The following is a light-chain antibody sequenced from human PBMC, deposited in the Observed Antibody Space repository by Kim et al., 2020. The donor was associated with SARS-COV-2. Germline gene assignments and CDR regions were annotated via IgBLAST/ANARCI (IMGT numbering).Light chain of an antibody. CDR2: GAS. CDR3: LQHSTYPIT. J-gene: IGKJ5*01. Sequence: ATCGGKVHLPCRGSPDIRNDLGWYQQNPGRAPKRLIYGASSLQSGVPSRFSGSGSGTEFTLTISSVQPEDFATYFCLQHSTYPITFGQGTRLEIK. CDR1: PDIRND. V-gene: IGKV1-17*01.